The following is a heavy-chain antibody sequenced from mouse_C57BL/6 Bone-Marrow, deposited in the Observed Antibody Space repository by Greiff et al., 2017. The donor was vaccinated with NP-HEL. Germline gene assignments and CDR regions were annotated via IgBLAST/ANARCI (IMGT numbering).Heavy chain of an antibody. CDR1: GFTFSTYA. D-gene: IGHD1-1*01. CDR2: ISSGGTYT. CDR3: ARQEGSYGARTIDY. Sequence: EVHLVESGGGLAQPGGSLKLSCAASGFTFSTYAMSWVRQTPGKGLEWVARISSGGTYTYYPDSVKGRFTISRDKAENTLYLQMSSLRSEDTAMYYCARQEGSYGARTIDYWGQGTSVTVSS. V-gene: IGHV5-9-3*01. J-gene: IGHJ4*01.